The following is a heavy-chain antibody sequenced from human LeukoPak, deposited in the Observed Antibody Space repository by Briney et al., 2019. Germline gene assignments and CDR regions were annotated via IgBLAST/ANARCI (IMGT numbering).Heavy chain of an antibody. D-gene: IGHD1-1*01. V-gene: IGHV1-69*06. J-gene: IGHJ6*03. CDR3: ARVGVHGYYYYYMDV. CDR2: IIPIFGTA. Sequence: SVKVSCKASGGTFSSYAISWVRQAPGQGLEWMGGIIPIFGTANYAQKFQGRVTITADKSTSTAYMELSSLRSEDTAVYYCARVGVHGYYYYYMDVWGKGTTVTISS. CDR1: GGTFSSYA.